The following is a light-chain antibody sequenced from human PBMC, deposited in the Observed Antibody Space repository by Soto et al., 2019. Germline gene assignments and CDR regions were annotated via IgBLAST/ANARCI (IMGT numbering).Light chain of an antibody. CDR1: RSDVGGYNL. J-gene: IGLJ2*01. V-gene: IGLV2-23*01. CDR2: EDS. CDR3: CSYAGSGSVL. Sequence: QSALTQPASVSGSPGQSITISCTGTRSDVGGYNLVSWYQQHPGKAPKLMIYEDSKRPSGVSNRFSGSKSGNTASLTSSGLQAEDEANYYCCSYAGSGSVLFGGGTKLTVL.